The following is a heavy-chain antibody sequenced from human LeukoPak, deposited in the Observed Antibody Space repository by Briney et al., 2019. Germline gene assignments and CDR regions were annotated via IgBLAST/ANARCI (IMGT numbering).Heavy chain of an antibody. J-gene: IGHJ6*02. CDR2: ISGDGVTT. Sequence: PGGSLRLSCAASGFTFDGYAMHWVRQAPGKGLEWVLLISGDGVTTYYADSVKGRFTISRDNSKNSLYLQMNSLRTDDTALYYCAKGRTYHNYYYGMDVWGQGTTVTVSS. D-gene: IGHD1/OR15-1a*01. V-gene: IGHV3-43*02. CDR3: AKGRTYHNYYYGMDV. CDR1: GFTFDGYA.